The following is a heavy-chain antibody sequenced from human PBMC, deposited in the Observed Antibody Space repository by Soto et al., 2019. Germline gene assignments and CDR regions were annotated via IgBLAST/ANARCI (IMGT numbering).Heavy chain of an antibody. D-gene: IGHD3-10*01. J-gene: IGHJ6*02. Sequence: LCGGSISSAGNYWSWIRQHPGKGLEWIGYIYYSGSTNYNPSLKSRVTISVDTSKNQFSLKLNSVTAADTAVYYCARARMVRGIIYYYGMDVWGQGTTVTVSS. V-gene: IGHV4-31*02. CDR2: IYYSGST. CDR1: GGSISSAGNY. CDR3: ARARMVRGIIYYYGMDV.